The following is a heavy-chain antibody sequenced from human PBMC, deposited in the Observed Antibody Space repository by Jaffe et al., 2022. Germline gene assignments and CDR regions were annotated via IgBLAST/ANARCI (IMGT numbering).Heavy chain of an antibody. V-gene: IGHV3-30*18. CDR2: ISYDGSNK. CDR3: AKDSIDHSIRIAVNSGRRSYYYYYMDV. CDR1: GFTFSSYG. J-gene: IGHJ6*03. Sequence: QVQLVESGGGVVQPGRSLRLSCAASGFTFSSYGMHWVRQAPGKGLEWVAVISYDGSNKYYADSVKGRFTISRDNSKNTLYLQMNSLRAEDTAVYYCAKDSIDHSIRIAVNSGRRSYYYYYMDVWGKGTTVTVSS. D-gene: IGHD6-19*01.